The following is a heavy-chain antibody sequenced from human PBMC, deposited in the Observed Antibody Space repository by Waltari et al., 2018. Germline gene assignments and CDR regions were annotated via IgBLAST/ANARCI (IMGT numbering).Heavy chain of an antibody. CDR3: ARFSGGDSYDWYFDL. CDR1: GGTFTSCP. V-gene: IGHV1-69*13. D-gene: IGHD2-21*01. CDR2: IIPIFGTA. Sequence: QLVESGPEVTKPGSTGKGSCKASGGTFTSCPIRALRLAPGQGLEWMGGIIPIFGTANYAQKFQGRVTITADESTSTAYMELSSLRSEDTAVYYCARFSGGDSYDWYFDLWGRGTLVTVSS. J-gene: IGHJ2*01.